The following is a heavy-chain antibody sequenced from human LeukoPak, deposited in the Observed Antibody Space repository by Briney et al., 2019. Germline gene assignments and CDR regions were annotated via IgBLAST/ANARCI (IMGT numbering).Heavy chain of an antibody. Sequence: GGSLRLSCAASGFTFSSYAMSWVRQAPGKGLEWVSAISGSGGSTYYADSVKGRFTNSRDNSKNTLYLQMNSLRAEDTAVYYCAKAKTWDYYDSSGYYFDYWGQGTLVTVSS. CDR2: ISGSGGST. D-gene: IGHD3-22*01. J-gene: IGHJ4*02. CDR1: GFTFSSYA. V-gene: IGHV3-23*01. CDR3: AKAKTWDYYDSSGYYFDY.